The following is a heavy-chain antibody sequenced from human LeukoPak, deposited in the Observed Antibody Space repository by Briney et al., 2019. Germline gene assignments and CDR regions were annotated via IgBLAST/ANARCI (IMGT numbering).Heavy chain of an antibody. J-gene: IGHJ4*02. V-gene: IGHV1-69*13. CDR1: GYTFTGYY. D-gene: IGHD5-18*01. CDR2: IIPIFGTA. Sequence: SVKVSCKASGYTFTGYYMHWVRQAPGQGLEWMGGIIPIFGTANYAQKFQGRVTITADESTSTAYMELSSLRSEDTAVYYCARGPIDKYSYGTDYWGQGTLVTVSS. CDR3: ARGPIDKYSYGTDY.